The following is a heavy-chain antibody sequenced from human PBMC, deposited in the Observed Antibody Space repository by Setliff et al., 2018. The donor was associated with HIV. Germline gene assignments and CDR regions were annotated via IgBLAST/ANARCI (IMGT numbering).Heavy chain of an antibody. Sequence: GASVKVSCKASGYTFTSYGISWVRQAPGQGLEWMGWISAYNGNTNYAQKLQGRVTMTTDTSTSTAYMELRSLRSDDTAVYYCARGFSDTIFGVIITSYYFDYWGQGTLVTVPS. CDR3: ARGFSDTIFGVIITSYYFDY. CDR2: ISAYNGNT. J-gene: IGHJ4*02. D-gene: IGHD3-3*01. V-gene: IGHV1-18*01. CDR1: GYTFTSYG.